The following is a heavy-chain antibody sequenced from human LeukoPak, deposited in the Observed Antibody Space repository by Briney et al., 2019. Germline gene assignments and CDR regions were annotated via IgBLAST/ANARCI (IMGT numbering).Heavy chain of an antibody. J-gene: IGHJ4*02. D-gene: IGHD5-24*01. CDR2: INSDGSST. Sequence: PGRSLRLSCAASGFTFSSYWMHWVRQAPGKGPVWVSRINSDGSSTSYADSVKGRFTISRDNAKNTLYLQMNSLRAEDTAVYYCARDSLEGFDYWGQGPLVTVSS. CDR3: ARDSLEGFDY. V-gene: IGHV3-74*01. CDR1: GFTFSSYW.